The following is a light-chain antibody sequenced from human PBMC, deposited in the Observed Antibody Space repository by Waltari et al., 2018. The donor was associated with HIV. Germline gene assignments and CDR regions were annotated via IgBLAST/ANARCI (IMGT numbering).Light chain of an antibody. CDR2: NTN. V-gene: IGLV1-40*01. CDR1: NSNIGTHE. CDR3: QSSDSTLSGSV. J-gene: IGLJ2*01. Sequence: QSVLTQPPSVSGAPGQWVTLSCTGGNSNIGTHEVHWYQQLPGTAPQLLIYNTNNRPSGVPDRFSGSKSGTSASLASTGLQAEYEADYYCQSSDSTLSGSVFGGGTKLTVL.